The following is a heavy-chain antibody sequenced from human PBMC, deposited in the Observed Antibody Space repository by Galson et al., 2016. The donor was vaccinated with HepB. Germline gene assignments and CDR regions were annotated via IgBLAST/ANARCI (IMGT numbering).Heavy chain of an antibody. CDR1: GGTSSSYA. CDR2: IIPIFGAA. D-gene: IGHD2-15*01. CDR3: ARDGTDCSGGSCYSD. J-gene: IGHJ4*02. V-gene: IGHV1-69*13. Sequence: SVKVSCKASGGTSSSYAIGWVRQAPGQGLEWMGGIIPIFGAANYAQKFKGRVTITADESTSTAYMELSSLRSEDTAVDYCARDGTDCSGGSCYSDWGQGTLVTVSS.